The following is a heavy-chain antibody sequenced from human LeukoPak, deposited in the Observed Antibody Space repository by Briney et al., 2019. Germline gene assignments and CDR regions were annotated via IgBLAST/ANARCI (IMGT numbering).Heavy chain of an antibody. Sequence: PSETLSLTCAVYGGSFSGYYWSWIRQPPGKGLEWIGEINHSGSTNYNPSLKSRVTISVDTSKNQFSLKLSSVTAADTAVYYCARRDYGDYGGVGAFDIWGQGTMVTVSS. CDR3: ARRDYGDYGGVGAFDI. V-gene: IGHV4-34*01. D-gene: IGHD4-17*01. CDR2: INHSGST. J-gene: IGHJ3*02. CDR1: GGSFSGYY.